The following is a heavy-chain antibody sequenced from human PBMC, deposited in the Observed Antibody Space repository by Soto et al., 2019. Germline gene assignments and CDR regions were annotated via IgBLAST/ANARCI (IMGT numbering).Heavy chain of an antibody. V-gene: IGHV1-3*01. J-gene: IGHJ4*02. CDR3: ARDLAGIAVAGYDY. CDR1: GYTFTSYA. CDR2: INAGNGNT. D-gene: IGHD6-19*01. Sequence: QVQLVQSGAEVKKPGASVKVSCKASGYTFTSYAMHWVRQAPGQRLEWMGWINAGNGNTKYSQKFQGRVTITRDTSASTAYMELSSLRSEDTAVYYCARDLAGIAVAGYDYWGQGTLVTVSS.